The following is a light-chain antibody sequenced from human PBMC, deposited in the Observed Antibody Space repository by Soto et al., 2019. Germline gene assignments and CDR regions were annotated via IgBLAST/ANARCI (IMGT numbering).Light chain of an antibody. J-gene: IGLJ2*01. CDR3: QVWDSSSDVV. Sequence: SYELTQPPSVSVAPGQTARITCGGNNIGSKSVHWYQQKPGQAPVLVVYDDSDRPSGIPKRFSGSNSGNTATLTISRVEAGDEADYYCQVWDSSSDVVFGGGTKVTVL. CDR2: DDS. CDR1: NIGSKS. V-gene: IGLV3-21*02.